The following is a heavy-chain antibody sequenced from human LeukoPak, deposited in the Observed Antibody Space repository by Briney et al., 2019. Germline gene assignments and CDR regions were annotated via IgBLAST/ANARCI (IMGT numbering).Heavy chain of an antibody. J-gene: IGHJ5*02. CDR3: ARSGYDFWSGYRWNWFDP. CDR1: GFTFSSYS. CDR2: ISSSSSYI. Sequence: GGSLRLSCAASGFTFSSYSMNWVRQAPGKGLEWVSSISSSSSYIYYADSVKGRFTISRDSAKNSLYLQMNSLRAEDTAVYYCARSGYDFWSGYRWNWFDPWGQGTLVTVSS. V-gene: IGHV3-21*01. D-gene: IGHD3-3*01.